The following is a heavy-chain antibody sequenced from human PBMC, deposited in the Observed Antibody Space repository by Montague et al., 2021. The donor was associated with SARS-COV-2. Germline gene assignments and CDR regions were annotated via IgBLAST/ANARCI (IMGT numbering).Heavy chain of an antibody. D-gene: IGHD2-8*02. CDR2: TYYRSKWYN. CDR1: GDSVSMKRAA. Sequence: CAISGDSVSMKRAACKWIRHTPSNGLQWQGRTYYRSKWYNDYAVSVKSRITINPDTSKNQISLQLNSVTPEDTAVYYCARTGASSDYWGQGTLVTVSS. CDR3: ARTGASSDY. J-gene: IGHJ4*02. V-gene: IGHV6-1*01.